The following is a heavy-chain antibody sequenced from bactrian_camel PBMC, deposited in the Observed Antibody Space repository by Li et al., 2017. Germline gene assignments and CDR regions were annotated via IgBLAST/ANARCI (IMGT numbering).Heavy chain of an antibody. CDR2: INSDGGNT. J-gene: IGHJ4*01. CDR1: GFTFSSYG. Sequence: VQLVESGGGLVQPGGSLRLSCAASGFTFSSYGMSWVRQAQGKGLEWVAGINSDGGNTYYADSVKGRFTISRDNAKNTLYLQLNRMKTEDTAMYYCSTDRSPRGQGTQVTVS. V-gene: IGHV3S40*01. CDR3: STDRSP.